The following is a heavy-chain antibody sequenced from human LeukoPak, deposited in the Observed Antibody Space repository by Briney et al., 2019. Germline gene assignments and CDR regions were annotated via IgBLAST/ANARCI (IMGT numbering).Heavy chain of an antibody. Sequence: PGGSLRLSCAASGFTFSSYAMSWVRQAPGKGLEWVSAISGSGGSTYYADSVKGRFTISRDNSKNTLYLQMNSLRSDDTAVYYCARDPYDSSGYYYYYYGMDVWGQGTTVTVSS. V-gene: IGHV3-23*01. J-gene: IGHJ6*02. CDR1: GFTFSSYA. CDR2: ISGSGGST. D-gene: IGHD3-22*01. CDR3: ARDPYDSSGYYYYYYGMDV.